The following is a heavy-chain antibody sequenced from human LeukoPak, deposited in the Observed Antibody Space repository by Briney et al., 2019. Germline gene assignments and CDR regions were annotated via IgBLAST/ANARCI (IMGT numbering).Heavy chain of an antibody. CDR3: AKWRTAYSGNESEDAVDI. CDR2: ISGRSSSI. D-gene: IGHD5-12*01. Sequence: GGSLRLSCAPSQFTPTVFFTGSRCQAPGKGLEWVSYISGRSSSIYHADSVKGRFTISRDNAKNSLYLQMNSLRAEDTAVYYCAKWRTAYSGNESEDAVDIWGQGTLVTVSS. J-gene: IGHJ3*02. V-gene: IGHV3-11*04. CDR1: QFTPTVFF.